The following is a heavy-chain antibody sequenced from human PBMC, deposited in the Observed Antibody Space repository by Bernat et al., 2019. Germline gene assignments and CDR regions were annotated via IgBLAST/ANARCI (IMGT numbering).Heavy chain of an antibody. CDR1: GFTFSNSG. V-gene: IGHV3-30*03. Sequence: QVQLVESGGGVVQPGRSLRLSCAASGFTFSNSGMHWVRQAPGKGLEWVAVISYDGSNKYYADSVKGRFTISRDNSKNTLYLQMNSLRAEDTAVYYCAREAWAVAGNFDYWGQGTLVTVSS. CDR3: AREAWAVAGNFDY. CDR2: ISYDGSNK. D-gene: IGHD6-19*01. J-gene: IGHJ4*02.